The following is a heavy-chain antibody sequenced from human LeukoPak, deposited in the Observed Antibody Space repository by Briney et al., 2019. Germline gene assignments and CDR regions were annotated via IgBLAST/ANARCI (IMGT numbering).Heavy chain of an antibody. D-gene: IGHD3-10*01. CDR3: ARPFGQLSSSYFDY. CDR2: INWNGGST. CDR1: GFSFDDYG. V-gene: IGHV3-20*04. J-gene: IGHJ4*02. Sequence: PGGSLRLSCAAAGFSFDDYGMSWVRQAPGKGLEWVSGINWNGGSTGYADSVKGRFTISRDNAKNSLYLQMNSLRAEDTALYYCARPFGQLSSSYFDYWGQGTLVTVSS.